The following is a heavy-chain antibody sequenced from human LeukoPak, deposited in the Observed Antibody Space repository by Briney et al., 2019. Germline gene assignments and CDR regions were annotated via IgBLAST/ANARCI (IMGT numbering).Heavy chain of an antibody. CDR1: GFTFTIYA. CDR3: ASRWWYFDL. J-gene: IGHJ2*01. D-gene: IGHD6-13*01. CDR2: ISYDGGNE. Sequence: GGSLRLSCAASGFTFTIYAMDWVRQAPGKGLEWVAAISYDGGNEYYADSVKGRFTISRDNAKNTLYLQMNSLRAEDTALYYCASRWWYFDLWGRGTLVTVSS. V-gene: IGHV3-30*04.